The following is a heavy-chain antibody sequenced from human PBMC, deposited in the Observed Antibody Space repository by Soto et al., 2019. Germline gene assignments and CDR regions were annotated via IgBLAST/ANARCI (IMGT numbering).Heavy chain of an antibody. CDR2: ISASAGTT. CDR3: AKDVSGAVTPYFDS. CDR1: GFTFTDHA. J-gene: IGHJ4*02. V-gene: IGHV3-23*01. Sequence: EVQLLESGGALVQPGGSLRLSCEAFGFTFTDHAMGWVRQAPGKGLEWVSLISASAGTTYYADSVRGRFTVSRDNAKSTRYLQMNSLRAEDTALYFCAKDVSGAVTPYFDSWCQGSQVTVSS. D-gene: IGHD4-17*01.